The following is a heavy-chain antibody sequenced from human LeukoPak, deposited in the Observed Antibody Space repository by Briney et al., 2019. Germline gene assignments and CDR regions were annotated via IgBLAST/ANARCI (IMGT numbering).Heavy chain of an antibody. CDR3: ARDLSGYYYWWFDP. D-gene: IGHD3-22*01. CDR1: GGTFSSYA. Sequence: ASVKVSCKASGGTFSSYAISWVRQAPGQGLEWMGRIIPIFGTANYAQKFQGRVTIITDESTSTAYMELSSLRSEDTAVYYCARDLSGYYYWWFDPWGQGTLVTVSS. J-gene: IGHJ5*02. CDR2: IIPIFGTA. V-gene: IGHV1-69*05.